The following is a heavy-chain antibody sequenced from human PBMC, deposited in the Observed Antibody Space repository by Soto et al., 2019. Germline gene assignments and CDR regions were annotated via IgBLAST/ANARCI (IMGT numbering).Heavy chain of an antibody. J-gene: IGHJ4*02. V-gene: IGHV3-23*01. D-gene: IGHD3-10*01. CDR2: ISATGGSS. CDR1: GFTFSSFS. CDR3: AAGFMLRARFDD. Sequence: GGSLSLSCAPCGFTFSSFSMILIRPAPGKGLEWVSAISATGGSSYYADSVKGRFTISRDNSKNTLYLQMNDLRVEDAALYFCAAGFMLRARFDDWGQGTLVTVSS.